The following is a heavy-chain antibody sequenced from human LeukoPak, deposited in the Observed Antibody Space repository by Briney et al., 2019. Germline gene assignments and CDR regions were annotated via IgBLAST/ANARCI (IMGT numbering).Heavy chain of an antibody. CDR3: ARDSGYNGN. CDR1: GFTFSSYW. Sequence: GGSLRLSCAASGFTFSSYWTSWVRQAPGKGLEWVANIKQDGSEKYYVDSVKGRFTISRDNAKNSLYLQMNSLRAEDTAVYYCARDSGYNGNWGQGTLVTVSS. D-gene: IGHD5-12*01. V-gene: IGHV3-7*01. J-gene: IGHJ4*02. CDR2: IKQDGSEK.